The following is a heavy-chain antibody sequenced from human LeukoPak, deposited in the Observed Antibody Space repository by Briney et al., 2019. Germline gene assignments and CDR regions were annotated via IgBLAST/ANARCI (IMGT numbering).Heavy chain of an antibody. V-gene: IGHV4-59*01. CDR1: GGSISSYY. CDR2: IYYTGT. CDR3: ARWMTRSIVGATTAFDI. Sequence: SETLSLTCTVSGGSISSYYWSWIRQPAGKGLEWIGYIYYTGTSYNPSLKSRVTISADTSKNQFSLKLISVTAADTAVYYCARWMTRSIVGATTAFDIWGQGTMVTVSS. J-gene: IGHJ3*02. D-gene: IGHD1-26*01.